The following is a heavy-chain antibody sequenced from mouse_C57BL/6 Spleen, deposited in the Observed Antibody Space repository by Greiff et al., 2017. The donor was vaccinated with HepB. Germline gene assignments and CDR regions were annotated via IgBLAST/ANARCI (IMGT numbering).Heavy chain of an antibody. J-gene: IGHJ2*01. V-gene: IGHV1-82*01. CDR1: GYAFSSSW. D-gene: IGHD2-10*01. CDR2: IYPGDGDT. Sequence: QVQLQQSGPELVKPGASVKISCKASGYAFSSSWMNWVKQRPGKGLEWIGRIYPGDGDTNYNGKFKGKATLTADKSSSTAYMQLSSLTSEDSAVYFCARILLDYWGQGTTLTVSS. CDR3: ARILLDY.